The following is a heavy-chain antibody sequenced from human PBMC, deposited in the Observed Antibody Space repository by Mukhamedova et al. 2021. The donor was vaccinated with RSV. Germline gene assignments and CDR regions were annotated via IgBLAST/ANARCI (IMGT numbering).Heavy chain of an antibody. J-gene: IGHJ4*02. V-gene: IGHV3-23*01. Sequence: GLEWVSAISGSGGSTYYADSVKGRFTISRDNSKNTLYLQMNSLRAEDTAVYYCAKDPGYYDSSGYYFDYWGQGTLVTVSS. CDR3: AKDPGYYDSSGYYFDY. D-gene: IGHD3-22*01. CDR2: ISGSGGST.